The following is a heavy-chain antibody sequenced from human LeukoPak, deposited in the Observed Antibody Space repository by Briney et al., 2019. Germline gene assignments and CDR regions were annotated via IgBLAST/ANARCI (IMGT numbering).Heavy chain of an antibody. CDR2: IYPGDSGT. Sequence: GESLKISCKGSGYSFTSYWIGWVRQMPGKGLEWMGIIYPGDSGTRYSPSFQGQVTISADKSISTAYLQWSSLKASDTAIYYCTRLAWYDFDYWGQGTLVTVSS. J-gene: IGHJ4*02. CDR1: GYSFTSYW. V-gene: IGHV5-51*01. CDR3: TRLAWYDFDY. D-gene: IGHD6-13*01.